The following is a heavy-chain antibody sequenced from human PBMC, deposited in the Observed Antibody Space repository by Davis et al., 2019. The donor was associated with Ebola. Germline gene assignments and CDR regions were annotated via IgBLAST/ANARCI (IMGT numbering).Heavy chain of an antibody. CDR2: IYPGDSDT. V-gene: IGHV5-51*01. CDR3: ARPTTAMVTVVAAFDI. J-gene: IGHJ3*02. CDR1: GYSFTTYW. Sequence: GESLKISCKGSGYSFTTYWIGWVRQMPGKGLEWMGIIYPGDSDTRYSPSFQGQVTISADKSISTAYLQWSSLKASDTAMYYCARPTTAMVTVVAAFDIWGQGTMVTVSS. D-gene: IGHD5-18*01.